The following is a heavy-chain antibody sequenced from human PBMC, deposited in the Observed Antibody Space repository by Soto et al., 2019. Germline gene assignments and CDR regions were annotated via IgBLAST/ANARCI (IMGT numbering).Heavy chain of an antibody. CDR3: SRAGLYYYESSGYSFDY. CDR2: INATFGTA. Sequence: KISCKDSGRTFSSYDISWVRQATGERLEWMEDINATFGTAIYAQKFRGRVTITADESTSTAYMELSSVRSEDTAVYYCSRAGLYYYESSGYSFDYWGKGTL. J-gene: IGHJ4*02. V-gene: IGHV1-69*01. CDR1: GRTFSSYD. D-gene: IGHD3-22*01.